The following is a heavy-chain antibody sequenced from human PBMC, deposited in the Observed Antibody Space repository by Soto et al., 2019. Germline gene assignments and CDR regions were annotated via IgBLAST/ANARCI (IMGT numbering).Heavy chain of an antibody. D-gene: IGHD3-3*01. Sequence: GGSLRLSCAASGLTFSDYYMSWIRQAPGKGLEWVSYISSSGSTIYYADSVKGRFTISRDNAKNSLYLQMNSLRAEDTAVYYCARVNHLEWRETYYYMDVWGKGTTVTVSS. V-gene: IGHV3-11*01. CDR1: GLTFSDYY. CDR2: ISSSGSTI. CDR3: ARVNHLEWRETYYYMDV. J-gene: IGHJ6*03.